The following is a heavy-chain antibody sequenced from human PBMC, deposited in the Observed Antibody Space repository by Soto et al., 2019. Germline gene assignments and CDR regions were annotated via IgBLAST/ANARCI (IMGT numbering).Heavy chain of an antibody. CDR2: ISYDGSNK. Sequence: SLRLSCAASGFTFSSYGMHWVRQAPGKGLEWVAVISYDGSNKYYADSVKGRFTISRDNSKNTLYLQMNSLRAEDTAVYYCAKASPKYSSSCYGMDVWGQGTTVTVSS. V-gene: IGHV3-30*18. J-gene: IGHJ6*02. D-gene: IGHD6-13*01. CDR1: GFTFSSYG. CDR3: AKASPKYSSSCYGMDV.